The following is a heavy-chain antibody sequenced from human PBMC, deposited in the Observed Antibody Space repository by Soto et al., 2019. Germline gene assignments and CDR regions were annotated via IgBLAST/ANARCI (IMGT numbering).Heavy chain of an antibody. V-gene: IGHV1-69*02. J-gene: IGHJ4*02. Sequence: QVQLVQSGAEVKKPGSSVKVSCKASGDTFSFYTLNWVRQAPVQGFEWVGSVNPILAMSSSAHKFQGRLSIFPDTAKGTAYMELRSLRSDDTDLYYCATCYGSGSSPFADWGQGTLVTVSS. CDR1: GDTFSFYT. CDR2: VNPILAMS. D-gene: IGHD3-10*01. CDR3: ATCYGSGSSPFAD.